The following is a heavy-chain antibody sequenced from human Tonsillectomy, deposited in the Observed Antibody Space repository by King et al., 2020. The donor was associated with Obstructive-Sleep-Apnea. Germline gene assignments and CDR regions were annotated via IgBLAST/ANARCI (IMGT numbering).Heavy chain of an antibody. J-gene: IGHJ4*02. CDR3: ARGRYCSSGGLCPRASPNDY. D-gene: IGHD2-2*01. CDR2: IAAGGSEK. CDR1: GFTLSSYT. Sequence: VQLVESGGGVVQPGRSLKVSCAAAGFTLSSYTMHWVRQEPGKGLEWVAIIAAGGSEKYKADSGKGRCTVSRDNSNHSLYLQMDTLRAEDTAVYYCARGRYCSSGGLCPRASPNDYWGRGTLVTVSS. V-gene: IGHV3-30*04.